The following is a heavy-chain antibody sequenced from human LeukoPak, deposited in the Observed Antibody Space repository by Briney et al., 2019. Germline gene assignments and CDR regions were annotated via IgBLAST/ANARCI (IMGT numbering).Heavy chain of an antibody. J-gene: IGHJ4*02. CDR3: ARGQKYTSGYTVTELGSRYFDY. CDR2: IYNSGIT. D-gene: IGHD5-18*01. Sequence: SETLSLTCTVSGGSISSNYYWSWIRQPAGKGLEYIGRIYNSGITNYNPSLKSRVTISVDTSKNWFSLRLTSVTAADTAVYYCARGQKYTSGYTVTELGSRYFDYWGQGTLVTVSS. V-gene: IGHV4-4*07. CDR1: GGSISSNYY.